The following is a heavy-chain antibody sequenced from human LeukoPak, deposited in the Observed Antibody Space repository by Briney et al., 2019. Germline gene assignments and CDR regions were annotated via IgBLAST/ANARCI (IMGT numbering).Heavy chain of an antibody. Sequence: ASVKVSCKTSGYTFTSYPMNWVRQAPGEGLEWVGWINTHTGSPAYAQGFTGRFVFSLDTSVSTAYLQISSLKAEDTAMYYCFIVATGDAFDIWGQGTMVTVSS. J-gene: IGHJ3*02. CDR1: GYTFTSYP. D-gene: IGHD5-12*01. V-gene: IGHV7-4-1*02. CDR2: INTHTGSP. CDR3: FIVATGDAFDI.